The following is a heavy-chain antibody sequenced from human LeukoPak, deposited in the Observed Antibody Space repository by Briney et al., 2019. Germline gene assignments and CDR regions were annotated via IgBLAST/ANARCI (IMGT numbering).Heavy chain of an antibody. D-gene: IGHD6-19*01. J-gene: IGHJ6*04. CDR3: ARDSSGWYDDYYYGMDV. CDR2: INSDGSST. Sequence: PGGSLRLSRAASGFTFSSYWMHWVRQAPGKGLVWVSRINSDGSSTSYADSVKGRFTISRDNAKNSLYLQMNSLRAEDTAVYYCARDSSGWYDDYYYGMDVWGKGTTVTVSS. V-gene: IGHV3-74*01. CDR1: GFTFSSYW.